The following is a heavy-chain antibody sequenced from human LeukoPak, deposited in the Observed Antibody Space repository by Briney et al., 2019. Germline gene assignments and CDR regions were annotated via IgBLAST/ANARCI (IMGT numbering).Heavy chain of an antibody. CDR1: GYTFTSYG. D-gene: IGHD3-3*01. J-gene: IGHJ4*02. V-gene: IGHV1-18*01. Sequence: GASVKVSCKASGYTFTSYGISWVRQAPGQGLEWMGWISAYGHTKLARNLQARVTVTIDTSTTTAYMELRSLSSDDTAVYFCARETASGYLGFDFWGQGTLITVSS. CDR3: ARETASGYLGFDF. CDR2: ISAYGHT.